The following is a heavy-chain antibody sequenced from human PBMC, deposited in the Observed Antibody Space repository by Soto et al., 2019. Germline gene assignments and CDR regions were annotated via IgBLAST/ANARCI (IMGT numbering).Heavy chain of an antibody. Sequence: PGGSLRLSCAASGFTFSSYGMHWVRQAPGKGLEWVAVIWYDGSNKYYADSVKGRFTISRDNSKNTLYLQMNSLRAEDTAVYYCARVYYGSGSYFSSSYYYYGMDVWGQGTTVTVSS. CDR2: IWYDGSNK. CDR1: GFTFSSYG. D-gene: IGHD3-10*01. CDR3: ARVYYGSGSYFSSSYYYYGMDV. J-gene: IGHJ6*02. V-gene: IGHV3-33*01.